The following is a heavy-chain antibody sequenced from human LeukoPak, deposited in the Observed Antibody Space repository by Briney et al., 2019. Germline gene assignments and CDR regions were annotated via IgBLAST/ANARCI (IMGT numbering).Heavy chain of an antibody. CDR2: ISYDGSNK. Sequence: PGGSLRLSCAASGFTFSSYGMHWVRQAPGKGLEWGAGISYDGSNKYYADSVKGRFTISRDNSKNTLYLQMNSLRAEDTAVYYCAKDHTSLGFDYWGQGTLVTVSS. J-gene: IGHJ4*02. V-gene: IGHV3-30*18. CDR1: GFTFSSYG. D-gene: IGHD7-27*01. CDR3: AKDHTSLGFDY.